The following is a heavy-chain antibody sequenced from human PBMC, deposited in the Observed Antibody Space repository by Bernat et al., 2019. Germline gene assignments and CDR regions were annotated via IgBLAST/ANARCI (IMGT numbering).Heavy chain of an antibody. CDR3: ARGVCSGGSCYGDY. D-gene: IGHD2-15*01. J-gene: IGHJ4*02. CDR1: GGSISSGGYY. V-gene: IGHV4-31*03. Sequence: QVQLQESGPGLVKPSQTLSLTCTVSGGSISSGGYYWSWIRQHPGKGLEWIGYIYYSGSTYYNPSLKSRVTISVDTSKNQFSLKLSSVTDADTAVYYCARGVCSGGSCYGDYWGQGTLVTVSS. CDR2: IYYSGST.